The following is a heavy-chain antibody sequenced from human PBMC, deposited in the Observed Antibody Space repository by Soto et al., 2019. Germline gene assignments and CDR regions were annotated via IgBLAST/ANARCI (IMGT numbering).Heavy chain of an antibody. D-gene: IGHD2-2*01. J-gene: IGHJ4*02. CDR3: AGPSCYGCHRNYFDY. CDR2: ISGSGGST. Sequence: PGGSLRLSCAASGFTFSNYAMSWVRQAPGKGLEWVSAISGSGGSTYYADSVKGRFTISRDNSKNTLYLQMNSLRAEDTAVYYCAGPSCYGCHRNYFDYWGQGILVTVSS. CDR1: GFTFSNYA. V-gene: IGHV3-23*01.